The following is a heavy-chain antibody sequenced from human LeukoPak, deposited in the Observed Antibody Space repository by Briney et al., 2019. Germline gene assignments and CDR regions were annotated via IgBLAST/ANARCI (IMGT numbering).Heavy chain of an antibody. CDR1: GFTFSSYA. V-gene: IGHV3-23*01. CDR3: AKSITFGGVITYPFDY. Sequence: GGSLRLSCAASGFTFSSYAMSWVRQAPGKGLEWVSAISGSGGSTYYADSVKGRFTISRDNSKNTLYLQMNSLRAEDTAVYYCAKSITFGGVITYPFDYWGQGTLVTVSS. D-gene: IGHD3-16*02. J-gene: IGHJ4*02. CDR2: ISGSGGST.